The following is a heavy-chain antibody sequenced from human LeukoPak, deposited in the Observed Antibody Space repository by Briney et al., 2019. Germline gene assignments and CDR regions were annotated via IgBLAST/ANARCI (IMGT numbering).Heavy chain of an antibody. CDR1: GGSISSYY. V-gene: IGHV4-59*01. D-gene: IGHD2-15*01. CDR3: ARVIRYCSGGSCYAPAFDP. Sequence: SETLSLTCTVSGGSISSYYWSWIRQPPGKGLEWIGYIYYSGSTNYNPSLKSRVTISVDTSKNRFSLKLSSVTAADTAVYYCARVIRYCSGGSCYAPAFDPWGQGTLVTVSS. CDR2: IYYSGST. J-gene: IGHJ5*02.